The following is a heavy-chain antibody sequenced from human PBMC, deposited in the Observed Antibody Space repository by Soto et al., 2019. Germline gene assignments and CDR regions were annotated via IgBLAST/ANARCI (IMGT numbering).Heavy chain of an antibody. J-gene: IGHJ4*02. CDR1: GFTFSSYA. CDR3: ARRGSGSYYDY. V-gene: IGHV3-23*01. CDR2: LSGSGGST. D-gene: IGHD1-26*01. Sequence: EVQLLESGGGLVQPGGSLRLSCAASGFTFSSYAMRWVRQAPVKELEWVSALSGSGGSTYYADSEQGRFTISRDNSKNTLYLPMNSLRAEYTAVYYCARRGSGSYYDYWGQGTLVTVSS.